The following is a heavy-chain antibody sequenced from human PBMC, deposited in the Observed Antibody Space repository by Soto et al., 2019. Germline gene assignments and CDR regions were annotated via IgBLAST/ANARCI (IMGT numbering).Heavy chain of an antibody. Sequence: QVQLVQSGAEVKKPGASVKVSCKVSGYTLTELSMHWVRQAPGKGLEWMGGFDPEDGETIYAQKFQGRVHMTEDTSTDTAYMELSSLRSEDTAVYYCATPRGLGDWVLDAFDIWGQGTMVTVSS. J-gene: IGHJ3*02. CDR2: FDPEDGET. D-gene: IGHD2-21*02. CDR1: GYTLTELS. V-gene: IGHV1-24*01. CDR3: ATPRGLGDWVLDAFDI.